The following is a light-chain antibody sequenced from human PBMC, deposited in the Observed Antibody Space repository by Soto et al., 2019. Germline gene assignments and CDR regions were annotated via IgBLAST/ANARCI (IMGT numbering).Light chain of an antibody. Sequence: EIVLTQSPCTLSLSPGERATLSCRASQSVSSTLAWYQQKPGQAPRLLIYGASTRATDIPARFTGSGSGTEFTLTIGSLQSEDFAVYYCQQYNSWPLTFGQGTKVDIK. CDR2: GAS. CDR3: QQYNSWPLT. V-gene: IGKV3-15*01. CDR1: QSVSST. J-gene: IGKJ1*01.